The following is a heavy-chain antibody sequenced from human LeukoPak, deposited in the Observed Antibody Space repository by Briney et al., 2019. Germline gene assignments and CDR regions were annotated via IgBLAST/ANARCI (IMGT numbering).Heavy chain of an antibody. J-gene: IGHJ6*02. Sequence: GGSLRLSCAASGFTFSSYAMSWVRQAPGKGLEWVSAISGSGGSTYYADSVKGRFTISRDNSKNTLYLQMNSLRAEDTAVYYCAKDPQDIVVVPAAAHRSANYYYYGMDVWGQGTTVTVSS. CDR2: ISGSGGST. D-gene: IGHD2-2*01. CDR3: AKDPQDIVVVPAAAHRSANYYYYGMDV. CDR1: GFTFSSYA. V-gene: IGHV3-23*01.